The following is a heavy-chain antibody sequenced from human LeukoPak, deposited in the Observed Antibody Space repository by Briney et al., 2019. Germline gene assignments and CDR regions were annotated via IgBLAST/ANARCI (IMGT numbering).Heavy chain of an antibody. D-gene: IGHD5-12*01. CDR1: GGSISSYY. V-gene: IGHV4-4*07. CDR2: IYSSGTT. Sequence: SETLSLTCTVSGGSISSYYWSWIRQPAGKGLEWIGRIYSSGTTTYNPSLKSRVTMSVDTAKNQVSLRLSSVTAADTAVYYCARQRIRGYSGYVYWGQGTLVTVSS. J-gene: IGHJ4*02. CDR3: ARQRIRGYSGYVY.